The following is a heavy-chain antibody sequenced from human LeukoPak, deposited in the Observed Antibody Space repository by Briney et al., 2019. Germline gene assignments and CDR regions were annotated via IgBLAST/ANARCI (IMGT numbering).Heavy chain of an antibody. V-gene: IGHV3-9*01. Sequence: GGSLRLSCAASGFTFDGYAMHWVRQAPGKGLEWVSGISWNRGSIGYADSVKGRFTISRDNSKNSLYLQMNRLRAEDTALYYCAKEWQVWLPRGWFDPWGQGTLVTVSS. CDR1: GFTFDGYA. CDR2: ISWNRGSI. D-gene: IGHD5-18*01. J-gene: IGHJ5*02. CDR3: AKEWQVWLPRGWFDP.